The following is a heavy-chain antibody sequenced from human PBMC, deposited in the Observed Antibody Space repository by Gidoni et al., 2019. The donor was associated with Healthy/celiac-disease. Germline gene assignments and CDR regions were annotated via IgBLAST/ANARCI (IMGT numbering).Heavy chain of an antibody. CDR3: ARDLVDGYNTPPLNY. J-gene: IGHJ4*02. D-gene: IGHD5-12*01. CDR1: GLPVRSYG. CDR2: IGYDGSNK. Sequence: QVHLLASGGGVVAPGRSLRLYCAASGLPVRSYGMHWVRQAPGKGLEWVAVIGYDGSNKYDADSVKGRFTISRDNSKNTLYLQRNSLRAEDTAVYYCARDLVDGYNTPPLNYGGQGTLVTVSS. V-gene: IGHV3-33*01.